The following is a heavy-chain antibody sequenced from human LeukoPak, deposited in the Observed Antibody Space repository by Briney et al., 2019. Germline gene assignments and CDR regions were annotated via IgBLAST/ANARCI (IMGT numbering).Heavy chain of an antibody. CDR2: IKEDGSER. CDR1: AFIFSGHW. V-gene: IGHV3-7*01. CDR3: ARDQDSSSWYDYYHYGMDV. Sequence: GGSLRLSCEGSAFIFSGHWMNWVRQTPGKGLEWVASIKEDGSERQYVDSVKGRFSISRDNSKNTLYLQMNSLRAEDTAVYYCARDQDSSSWYDYYHYGMDVWGQGTTVTVSS. D-gene: IGHD6-13*01. J-gene: IGHJ6*02.